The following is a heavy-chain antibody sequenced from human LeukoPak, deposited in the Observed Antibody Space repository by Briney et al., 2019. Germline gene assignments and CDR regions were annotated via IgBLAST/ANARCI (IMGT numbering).Heavy chain of an antibody. J-gene: IGHJ3*02. Sequence: SETLSLTCSVSGGSIRGSSSYYWGWIRQPPGKGLEWIGGIYYSGSTYYNPSLKSRVTMSVDTSKNQFSLKLSSVTAADTAVYYCATFGPGGVARDAFDIWGQGTMVTVSS. D-gene: IGHD3-16*01. V-gene: IGHV4-39*07. CDR2: IYYSGST. CDR3: ATFGPGGVARDAFDI. CDR1: GGSIRGSSSYY.